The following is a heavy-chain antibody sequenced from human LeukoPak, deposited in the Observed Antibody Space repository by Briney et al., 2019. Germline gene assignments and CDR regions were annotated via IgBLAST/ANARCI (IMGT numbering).Heavy chain of an antibody. J-gene: IGHJ4*02. CDR3: ARRVVGVNCGFDY. Sequence: GESLKISCKGSGYSFTSYWIGWVRQMPGKGLEWMGIIYPGDSDARYSPSFQGQVTISADKSITTAYLQWSSLKASDTAMYYCARRVVGVNCGFDYWGQGTLATVSS. V-gene: IGHV5-51*01. CDR1: GYSFTSYW. CDR2: IYPGDSDA. D-gene: IGHD1-26*01.